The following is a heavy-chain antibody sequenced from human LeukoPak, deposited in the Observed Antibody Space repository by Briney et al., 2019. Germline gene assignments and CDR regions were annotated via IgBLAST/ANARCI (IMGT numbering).Heavy chain of an antibody. J-gene: IGHJ4*02. CDR1: GFTVSSNY. Sequence: GGSLRLSCAASGFTVSSNYMRWVRQAPGKGLEGVSVIYSGGSTYYADSVKGRFTIPRDNSKNTLYLQVNSLRAEDTAVYYCARSAGYSSGWYDYWGQGTLVTVSS. V-gene: IGHV3-66*01. CDR3: ARSAGYSSGWYDY. CDR2: IYSGGST. D-gene: IGHD6-19*01.